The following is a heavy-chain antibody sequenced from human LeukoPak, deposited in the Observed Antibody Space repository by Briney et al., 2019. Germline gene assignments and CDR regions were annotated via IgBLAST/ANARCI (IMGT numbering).Heavy chain of an antibody. Sequence: ASVKVSCKASGYTFTSYDINWARQATGQGLEWMGWMNPNSGNTGYAQKFQGRVTMTRNTSISTAYMELSSLRSEDTAVYYCARGGVVVPAADREGDWFDPWGQGTLVTVSS. D-gene: IGHD2-2*01. CDR2: MNPNSGNT. CDR1: GYTFTSYD. J-gene: IGHJ5*02. V-gene: IGHV1-8*01. CDR3: ARGGVVVPAADREGDWFDP.